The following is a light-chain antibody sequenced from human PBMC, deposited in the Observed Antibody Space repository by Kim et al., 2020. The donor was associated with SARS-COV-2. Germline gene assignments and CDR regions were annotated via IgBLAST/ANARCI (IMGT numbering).Light chain of an antibody. CDR3: QSYDSSNSVV. CDR2: EAN. J-gene: IGLJ2*01. CDR1: SGRLASNY. Sequence: KPVTSSCPPSSGRLASNYVTWYPHRTGSAPTTVIYEANQRPSGVPDRFSGSIDSSSNSASLTISGLKTEDEADYYCQSYDSSNSVVFGGGTQLTVL. V-gene: IGLV6-57*03.